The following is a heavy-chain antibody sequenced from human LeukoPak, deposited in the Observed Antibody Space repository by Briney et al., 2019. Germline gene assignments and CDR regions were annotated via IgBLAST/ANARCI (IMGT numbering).Heavy chain of an antibody. Sequence: PGGSLRLSCGASGFTFSSYAMSWVRQAPGRGLEWVSGIIDSGESTYYANFAKGRFTISRDNSNNTLYLQMNSLRAEDTAVYYCAKLGGQELHNYYVAVCGKGTTVAVSS. CDR2: IIDSGEST. J-gene: IGHJ6*03. V-gene: IGHV3-23*01. CDR1: GFTFSSYA. CDR3: AKLGGQELHNYYVAV. D-gene: IGHD3-16*01.